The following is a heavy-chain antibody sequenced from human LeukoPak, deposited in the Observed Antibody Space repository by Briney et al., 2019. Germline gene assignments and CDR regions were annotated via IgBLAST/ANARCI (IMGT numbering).Heavy chain of an antibody. J-gene: IGHJ4*02. CDR2: ISSSSSTI. CDR3: ARMALTGTTDY. V-gene: IGHV3-48*01. CDR1: GFTFSSYS. Sequence: GGSLRLSCAASGFTFSSYSMNWVRQAPGKGLEWVSYISSSSSTIYYADSVKGRFTISRDNAKNSLYLQMNSLRAEDTAVYYCARMALTGTTDYWGQGTLVTVSS. D-gene: IGHD1-20*01.